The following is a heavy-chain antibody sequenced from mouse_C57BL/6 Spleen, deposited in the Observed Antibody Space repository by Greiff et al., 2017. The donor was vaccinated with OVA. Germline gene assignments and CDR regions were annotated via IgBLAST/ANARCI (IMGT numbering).Heavy chain of an antibody. CDR3: ATLGSSDAMDY. D-gene: IGHD1-1*01. J-gene: IGHJ4*01. CDR1: GYTFTSYA. Sequence: VQLVESGPELVKPGASVKLSCKASGYTFTSYAINWVKQRPGQGLEWIGWIYPRDGSTKYNEKFKGKATLTVDTSSSTAYMELHSLTSEDSAVYFCATLGSSDAMDYWGQGTSVTVSS. V-gene: IGHV1-85*01. CDR2: IYPRDGST.